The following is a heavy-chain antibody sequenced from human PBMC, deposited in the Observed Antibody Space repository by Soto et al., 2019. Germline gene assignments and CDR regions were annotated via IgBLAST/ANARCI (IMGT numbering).Heavy chain of an antibody. Sequence: QVQLVQSGAEVKKPGASVKVSCKASGYIFTAYSMHWVRQAPGQGLEWMGVVNPSGGSTNYAQKFQGRITMTRDTSTSTVYMDLSSLTSEDTAVYYCARGTPTPGVDYWGQGNLVTVSS. CDR1: GYIFTAYS. V-gene: IGHV1-46*01. D-gene: IGHD7-27*01. J-gene: IGHJ4*02. CDR3: ARGTPTPGVDY. CDR2: VNPSGGST.